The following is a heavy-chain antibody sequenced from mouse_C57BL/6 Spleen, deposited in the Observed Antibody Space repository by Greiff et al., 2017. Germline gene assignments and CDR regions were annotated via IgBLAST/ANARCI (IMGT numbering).Heavy chain of an antibody. CDR1: GFTFSSYA. CDR2: ISDGGSYT. V-gene: IGHV5-4*01. J-gene: IGHJ1*03. Sequence: EVQGVESGGGLVKPGGSLKLSCAASGFTFSSYAMSWVRQTPEKRLEWVATISDGGSYTYYPDNVKGRFTISRDNAKNNLYLQMSHLKSEDTAMYYCARDPYYGNSWYFDVWGTGTTVTVSS. CDR3: ARDPYYGNSWYFDV. D-gene: IGHD2-10*01.